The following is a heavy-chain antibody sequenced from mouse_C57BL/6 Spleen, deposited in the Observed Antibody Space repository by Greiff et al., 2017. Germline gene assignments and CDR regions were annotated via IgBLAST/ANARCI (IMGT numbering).Heavy chain of an antibody. CDR2: IYPSDSET. J-gene: IGHJ1*03. V-gene: IGHV1-61*01. Sequence: QVQLQQPGAELVRPGSSVKLSCKASGYTFTSYWMDWVKQRPGQGLEWIGNIYPSDSETHYNQKFKDKATLTVDKSSSTAYMQLSSLTSEDSAVYCGARWRGSSYGYFDVWGTGTTVTVSS. CDR3: ARWRGSSYGYFDV. CDR1: GYTFTSYW. D-gene: IGHD1-1*01.